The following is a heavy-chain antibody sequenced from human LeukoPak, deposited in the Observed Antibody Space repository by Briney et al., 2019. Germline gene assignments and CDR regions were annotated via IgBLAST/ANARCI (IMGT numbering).Heavy chain of an antibody. J-gene: IGHJ4*02. CDR3: ARDRWGAPTSTMIDYLDY. V-gene: IGHV3-30*02. Sequence: GGSLRLSCAASGFTFSSSGMHWVRQAPGRGLEWVAIIWYDGSNKYYADSVKGRFTISRDNSKNTLYLQMNSLRAEDTAVYYCARDRWGAPTSTMIDYLDYWGQGTLVTVSS. CDR1: GFTFSSSG. CDR2: IWYDGSNK. D-gene: IGHD2-21*01.